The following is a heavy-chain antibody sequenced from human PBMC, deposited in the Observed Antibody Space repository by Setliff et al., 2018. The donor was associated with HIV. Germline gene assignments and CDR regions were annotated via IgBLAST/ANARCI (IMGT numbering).Heavy chain of an antibody. CDR1: GYTFTSYG. J-gene: IGHJ6*03. CDR2: ISAYNGNT. V-gene: IGHV1-18*01. Sequence: GASVKVSCKASGYTFTSYGISWVRQAPGQGLEWMGWISAYNGNTKYAQKLQGRVTMTTDTPTSTAYMELSSLRSEDTAVYYCARGSGFKAYYYYMDVWGKGTTVTVSS. CDR3: ARGSGFKAYYYYMDV. D-gene: IGHD3-10*01.